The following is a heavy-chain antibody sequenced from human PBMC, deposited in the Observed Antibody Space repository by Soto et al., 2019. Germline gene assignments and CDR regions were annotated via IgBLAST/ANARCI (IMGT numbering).Heavy chain of an antibody. Sequence: SETLSRPCTVSGGSLNSYYWCWLRQPAGTGLEWIGRIYTSASTNYNPSLKSRVTMSVDTSKNQFSLKLSSVTAADTPVSYCARGYGGYDSYYSGMGGWGRGTTSVVAS. J-gene: IGHJ6*04. CDR2: IYTSAST. CDR3: ARGYGGYDSYYSGMGG. D-gene: IGHD5-12*01. V-gene: IGHV4-4*07. CDR1: GGSLNSYY.